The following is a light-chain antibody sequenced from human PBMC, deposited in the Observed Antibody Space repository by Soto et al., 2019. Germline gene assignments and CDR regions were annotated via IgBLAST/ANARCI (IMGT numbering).Light chain of an antibody. CDR2: DAS. CDR1: QSVSSY. CDR3: QQRSNWLRPT. Sequence: EIVLTQSPATLSLSPGERATLSCRASQSVSSYLAWYQQKPGQAPRLLMYDASTRATGIRARFSGSGSATDFTLTISSLEPEDFGVYYCQQRSNWLRPTFGQGTKVEIK. V-gene: IGKV3-11*01. J-gene: IGKJ1*01.